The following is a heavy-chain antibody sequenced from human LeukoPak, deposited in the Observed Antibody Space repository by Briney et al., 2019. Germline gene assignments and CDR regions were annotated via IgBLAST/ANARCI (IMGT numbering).Heavy chain of an antibody. CDR3: ATMGYFDY. Sequence: PGGSLRLSCAASGFTFSSYSMNWVRQAPGRGLEWVSYISSSSSTIYYADSVKGRFTISRDNAKNSLYLQMNSLRAEDTAVYYCATMGYFDYWGQGTLVTVSS. CDR1: GFTFSSYS. J-gene: IGHJ4*02. CDR2: ISSSSSTI. D-gene: IGHD3-10*01. V-gene: IGHV3-48*01.